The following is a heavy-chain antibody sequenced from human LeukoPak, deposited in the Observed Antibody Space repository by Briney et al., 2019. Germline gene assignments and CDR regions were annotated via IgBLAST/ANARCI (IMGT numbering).Heavy chain of an antibody. CDR1: GGTFSSYA. Sequence: SVKVSCKASGGTFSSYAISWVRQAPGQGLEWMGRIIPILGIANYAQKFQGRVTITADKSTSTAYMELSILRSEDTAVYYCARDLPAAPLDYWGQGTLVTVSS. CDR2: IIPILGIA. J-gene: IGHJ4*02. D-gene: IGHD6-6*01. V-gene: IGHV1-69*04. CDR3: ARDLPAAPLDY.